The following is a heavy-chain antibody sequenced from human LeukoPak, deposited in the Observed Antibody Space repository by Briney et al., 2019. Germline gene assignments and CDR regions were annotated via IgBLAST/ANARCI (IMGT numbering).Heavy chain of an antibody. CDR2: IYTSGST. CDR1: GGSISSGSYY. CDR3: ARGIVLMVYAPDYMDV. D-gene: IGHD2-8*01. V-gene: IGHV4-61*02. J-gene: IGHJ6*03. Sequence: SETLSLTCTVSGGSISSGSYYWSWIRRPAGKGLEWIGRIYTSGSTNYNPSLKSRVTISVDTSKNQFSLKLSSVTAADTAVYYCARGIVLMVYAPDYMDVWGKGTTVTVSS.